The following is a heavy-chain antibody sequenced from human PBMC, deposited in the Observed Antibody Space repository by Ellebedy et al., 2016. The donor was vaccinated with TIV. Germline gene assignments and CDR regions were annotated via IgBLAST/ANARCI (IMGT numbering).Heavy chain of an antibody. CDR1: GFTFSSYG. CDR2: ISGGGNT. Sequence: GESLKISXGASGFTFSSYGMSWVRQAPGKGLEWVSAISGGGNTYYADSVKGRFTISRDNSKNTLYLQMSSLRAEDTAVYYCVKDRSHCGGDCYSLYFDYWGQGTLVTVSS. CDR3: VKDRSHCGGDCYSLYFDY. J-gene: IGHJ4*02. V-gene: IGHV3-23*01. D-gene: IGHD2-21*02.